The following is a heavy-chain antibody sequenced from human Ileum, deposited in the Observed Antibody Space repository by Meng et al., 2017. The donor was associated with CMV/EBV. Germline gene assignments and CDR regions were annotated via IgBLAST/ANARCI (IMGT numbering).Heavy chain of an antibody. V-gene: IGHV4-61*01. Sequence: ETLSLTCTVSGGSLSSASLNDNSYYWTWIRQPPGKGLEWIGYIYYTGNINYNPSLKSRVTISVDTSKNQFSLKLSSVTAADTAIYYCARGSGALGYYFDYWGQGTLVTVSS. J-gene: IGHJ4*02. CDR2: IYYTGNI. CDR3: ARGSGALGYYFDY. D-gene: IGHD1-26*01. CDR1: GGSLSSASLNDNSYY.